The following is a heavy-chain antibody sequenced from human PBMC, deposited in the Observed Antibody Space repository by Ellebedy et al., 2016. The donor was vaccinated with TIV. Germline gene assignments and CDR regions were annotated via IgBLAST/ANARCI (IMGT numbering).Heavy chain of an antibody. V-gene: IGHV3-23*01. J-gene: IGHJ4*02. Sequence: GESLKISCAASGLTFSSHAMSWVRQAPGKGLEWVSSITESGGNTYYADSVKGRFTVSRDNSKNTLYLQMDSLRPEDTSVYYCAKEISVRSSSGWPLDYWGQGTLVTVPS. D-gene: IGHD6-19*01. CDR1: GLTFSSHA. CDR2: ITESGGNT. CDR3: AKEISVRSSSGWPLDY.